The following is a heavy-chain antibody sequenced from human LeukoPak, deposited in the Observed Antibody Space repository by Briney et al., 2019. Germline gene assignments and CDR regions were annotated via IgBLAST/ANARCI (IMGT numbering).Heavy chain of an antibody. CDR2: INHSGST. CDR3: ARSYCSSTSCYWFDP. J-gene: IGHJ5*02. D-gene: IGHD2-2*01. CDR1: GGSFSGYY. Sequence: WETLSLTCAVYGGSFSGYYWSWIRQPPGKGLEWIGEINHSGSTNYNPSLKSRVTISVDTSKNQFSLKLSSVTAADTAVYYCARSYCSSTSCYWFDPWGQGTLVTVSS. V-gene: IGHV4-34*01.